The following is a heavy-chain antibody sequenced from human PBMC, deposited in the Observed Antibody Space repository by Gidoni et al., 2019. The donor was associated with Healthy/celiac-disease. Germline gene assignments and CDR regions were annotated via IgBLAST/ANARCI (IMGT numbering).Heavy chain of an antibody. J-gene: IGHJ1*01. D-gene: IGHD2-15*01. V-gene: IGHV4-34*01. CDR2: INHSGST. CDR3: ARARPLVVVVAATRARYFQH. CDR1: GGSVSGYY. Sequence: QVQLQQWGAGLLKPSETLSLTCAGDGGSVSGYYWSWIRQPPGKGLEWIGEINHSGSTNYNPSLKSRVTISVDTSKNQFSLKLSSVTAADTAVYYCARARPLVVVVAATRARYFQHWGQGTLVTVSS.